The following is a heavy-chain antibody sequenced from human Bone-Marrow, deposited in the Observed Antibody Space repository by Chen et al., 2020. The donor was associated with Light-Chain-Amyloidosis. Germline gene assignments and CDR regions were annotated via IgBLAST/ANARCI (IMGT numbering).Heavy chain of an antibody. CDR3: AKGHDYGDYGEYYFDY. Sequence: QVQLVESGGGVVQPGGSLRLSCAASGFTFSSYGIHWVRQAPGKGLEWVAFIRYDGSKKYYADSVKGRFTITSDNSKNTLYLHMNSLRAEDTAMYYCAKGHDYGDYGEYYFDYWGQGTLVTVSS. V-gene: IGHV3-30*02. CDR1: GFTFSSYG. J-gene: IGHJ4*02. CDR2: IRYDGSKK. D-gene: IGHD4-17*01.